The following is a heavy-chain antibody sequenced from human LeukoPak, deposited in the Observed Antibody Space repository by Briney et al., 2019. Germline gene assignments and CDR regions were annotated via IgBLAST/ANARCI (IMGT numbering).Heavy chain of an antibody. Sequence: GGSLRLSCAASGFTFSSYWMGWVRQSPAKGLEWVASIQQGGSHKYYVDSVKGRFTISRDNAKNSLFLQMDSLRAEDTAVYYCARVHASGSLAFDIWGQGTMVTVSS. CDR1: GFTFSSYW. J-gene: IGHJ3*02. V-gene: IGHV3-7*03. CDR2: IQQGGSHK. D-gene: IGHD5-12*01. CDR3: ARVHASGSLAFDI.